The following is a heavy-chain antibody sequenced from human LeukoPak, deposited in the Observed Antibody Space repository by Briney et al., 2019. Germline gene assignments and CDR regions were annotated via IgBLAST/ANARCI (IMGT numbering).Heavy chain of an antibody. CDR1: GFTFSSYW. J-gene: IGHJ4*02. CDR3: VRDEGEVDSRFDY. CDR2: INSDGSST. Sequence: PGGSLRLSCAASGFTFSSYWMHWVRQAPGKGLVWVSRINSDGSSTSYSDSVKGRFTISRDNAKNTLYLQMNSLRAEDTAVYYCVRDEGEVDSRFDYWGQGTLVTVSS. D-gene: IGHD3-22*01. V-gene: IGHV3-74*01.